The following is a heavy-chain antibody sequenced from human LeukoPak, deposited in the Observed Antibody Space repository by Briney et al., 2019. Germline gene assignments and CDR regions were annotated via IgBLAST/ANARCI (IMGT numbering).Heavy chain of an antibody. CDR3: ARQRKDGRLETVTIAFDY. CDR1: GFTFSDYY. CDR2: ISSSGSTI. Sequence: GGSLRLSCAASGFTFSDYYMSWIRQAPGKGLEWVSYISSSGSTIYYADSVKGRFAISRDNAKNSLYLQMNSLRAEDTAVYYCARQRKDGRLETVTIAFDYWGQGTLVTVSS. J-gene: IGHJ4*02. D-gene: IGHD4-17*01. V-gene: IGHV3-11*01.